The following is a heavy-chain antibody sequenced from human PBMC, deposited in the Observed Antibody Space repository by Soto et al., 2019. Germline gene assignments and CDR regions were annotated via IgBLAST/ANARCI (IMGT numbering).Heavy chain of an antibody. CDR2: IYYSGST. V-gene: IGHV4-59*01. D-gene: IGHD5-18*01. CDR3: ARSGQRGYSYVPFDY. Sequence: SGTLSLTCTVSSGSISSYYWSWIRQPPGKGLEWIGYIYYSGSTNYNPSLKSRVTISVDTSKNQFSLKLSSVTAADTAVYYCARSGQRGYSYVPFDYWGQGTLVTVSS. J-gene: IGHJ4*02. CDR1: SGSISSYY.